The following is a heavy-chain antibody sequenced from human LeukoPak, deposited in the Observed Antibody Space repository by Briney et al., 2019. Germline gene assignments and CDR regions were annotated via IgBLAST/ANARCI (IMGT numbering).Heavy chain of an antibody. CDR2: INSDGSTP. D-gene: IGHD2-15*01. CDR1: GFTFSSYW. V-gene: IGHV3-74*01. Sequence: PGGSLRLSCAASGFTFSSYWMHWVRQAPGKGLVWVSRINSDGSTPSYADSVKGRFTISRDNSENTLYLQMNSLRAEDTAVYYCAKDPGYCSGGSCYYFDYWGQGTLVTVSS. CDR3: AKDPGYCSGGSCYYFDY. J-gene: IGHJ4*02.